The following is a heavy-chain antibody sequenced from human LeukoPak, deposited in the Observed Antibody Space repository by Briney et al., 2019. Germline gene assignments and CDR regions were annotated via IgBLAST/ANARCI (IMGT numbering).Heavy chain of an antibody. D-gene: IGHD3-10*01. J-gene: IGHJ5*02. CDR1: GFTFSDYS. V-gene: IGHV3-48*01. Sequence: GGSLRLSCAASGFTFSDYSMNWVRQAPGKGLEWLSNISRGSRTIYYADSVKGRFTISRDNAKNSLYLQMNSLRAEDTAVYYCARDSGTTGEVKFDPWGQGTLVTVSS. CDR3: ARDSGTTGEVKFDP. CDR2: ISRGSRTI.